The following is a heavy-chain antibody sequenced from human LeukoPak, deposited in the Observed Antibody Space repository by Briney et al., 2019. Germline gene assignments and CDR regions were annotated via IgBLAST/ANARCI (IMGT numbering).Heavy chain of an antibody. CDR3: ARGPGYDLWSGYNYYFGY. CDR2: INHSGST. D-gene: IGHD3-3*01. V-gene: IGHV4-34*01. J-gene: IGHJ4*02. Sequence: PSETLSLTCAVYGGSFSGYYWSWLRQPPGKGLEWIGEINHSGSTNYNPSLKSRVTISVDTSKNQFSLKLSSVTAADTAVYYCARGPGYDLWSGYNYYFGYWGQGTLVTVSS. CDR1: GGSFSGYY.